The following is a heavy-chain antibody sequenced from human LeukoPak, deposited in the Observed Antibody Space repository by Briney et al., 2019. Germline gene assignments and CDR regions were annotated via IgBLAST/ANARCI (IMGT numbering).Heavy chain of an antibody. Sequence: SVKVSCKASGYTFTSYYMHWVRQAPGQGLEWMGGIIPVFGTANYAQKFQGRVTITTDESTSTAYMELSSLRSEDTAVYYCAILGDYVGWFTVTRNWFDPWGQGTLVTVSS. CDR1: GYTFTSYY. CDR3: AILGDYVGWFTVTRNWFDP. V-gene: IGHV1-69*05. J-gene: IGHJ5*02. D-gene: IGHD4-17*01. CDR2: IIPVFGTA.